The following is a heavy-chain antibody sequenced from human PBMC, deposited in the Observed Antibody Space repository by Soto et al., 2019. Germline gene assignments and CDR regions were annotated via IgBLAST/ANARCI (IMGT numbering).Heavy chain of an antibody. CDR3: ARRGSTTSDLAFDI. CDR2: SHYSGTT. D-gene: IGHD3-16*01. J-gene: IGHJ3*02. V-gene: IGHV4-31*03. Sequence: QVQLQESGPGLVKPSQPLSLTCTVSGGSIRSGGFFWRWVRQHPGKGLEWIGCSHYSGTTYYNPSLKSRVTLSVDTSDNQFFLNLISLSAADTAVYYCARRGSTTSDLAFDIWGQGRMVTVSS. CDR1: GGSIRSGGFF.